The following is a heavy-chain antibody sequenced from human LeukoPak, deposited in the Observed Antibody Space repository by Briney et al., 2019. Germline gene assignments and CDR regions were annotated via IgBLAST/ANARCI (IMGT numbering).Heavy chain of an antibody. J-gene: IGHJ5*02. V-gene: IGHV3-30*18. CDR2: ISYDGGNK. Sequence: GGSLRLSCAASGFTFSYYDIYWVRQAPGKGLEWVAVISYDGGNKEYVDSVKGRFTISRDNSKNTLYLQMNSLRAEDTAVYYCAKRSGSYYHNWFDPWGQGTLVTVSS. CDR3: AKRSGSYYHNWFDP. D-gene: IGHD1-26*01. CDR1: GFTFSYYD.